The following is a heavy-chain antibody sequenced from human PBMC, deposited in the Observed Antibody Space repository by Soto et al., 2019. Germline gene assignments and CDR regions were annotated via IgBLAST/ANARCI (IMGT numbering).Heavy chain of an antibody. CDR2: IYSGGST. D-gene: IGHD6-13*01. V-gene: IGHV3-53*01. CDR3: ARGAPSIAARGYFDY. J-gene: IGHJ4*02. Sequence: GGSLRLSCAASGFTVSSNYMSWVRQAPGKGLEWVSVIYSGGSTYYADSVKGRFTISRDNSKNTLYLQMNSLRAEDTAVYYRARGAPSIAARGYFDYWGQGTLVTVSS. CDR1: GFTVSSNY.